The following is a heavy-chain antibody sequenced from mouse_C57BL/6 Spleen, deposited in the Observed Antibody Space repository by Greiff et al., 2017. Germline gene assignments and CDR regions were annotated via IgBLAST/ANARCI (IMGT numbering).Heavy chain of an antibody. CDR3: AGWLAY. V-gene: IGHV3-6*01. Sequence: EVKLVESGPGLVKPSQSLSLTCSVTGYSITSGYYWNWIRQFPGNKLEWMGYISYDGSNNYNPSLKNRISITRDTSKNQFFLKLNSVTTEDTATYYCAGWLAYWGQGTLVTVSA. CDR2: ISYDGSN. CDR1: GYSITSGYY. J-gene: IGHJ3*01.